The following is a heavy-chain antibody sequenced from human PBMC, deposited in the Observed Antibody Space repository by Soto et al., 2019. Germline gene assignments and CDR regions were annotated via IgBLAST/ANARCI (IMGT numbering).Heavy chain of an antibody. CDR1: GYTFPVSY. CDR2: INPNSGDT. CDR3: ARESAGNTLSGMDV. V-gene: IGHV1-2*02. D-gene: IGHD1-1*01. Sequence: QVQLVQSGAEVKKPGASVKVSCETSGYTFPVSYTHWLRQAPGQGLAWMGWINPNSGDTNYAHKFEGRVTMTRDSSAGTAYMELSGLRSDDTAVYFCARESAGNTLSGMDVWGQGTTVTVSS. J-gene: IGHJ6*02.